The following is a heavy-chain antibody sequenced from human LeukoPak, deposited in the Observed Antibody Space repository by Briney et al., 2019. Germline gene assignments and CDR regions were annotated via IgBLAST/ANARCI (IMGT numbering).Heavy chain of an antibody. Sequence: ASVKVSCKASGYTFTGYYMHWVRQAPGQGPEWMGWISAYNGNTNYAQKLQGRVTMTTDTSTSTAYMELRSLRSDDTAVYYCARDRPITIFGVVTFDYWGQGTLVTVSS. V-gene: IGHV1-18*04. J-gene: IGHJ4*02. CDR3: ARDRPITIFGVVTFDY. D-gene: IGHD3-3*01. CDR2: ISAYNGNT. CDR1: GYTFTGYY.